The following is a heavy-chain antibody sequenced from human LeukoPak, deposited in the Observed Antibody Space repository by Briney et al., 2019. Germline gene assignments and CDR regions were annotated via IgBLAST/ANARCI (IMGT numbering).Heavy chain of an antibody. J-gene: IGHJ4*02. CDR2: INPNSGGT. V-gene: IGHV1-2*02. Sequence: ASVKVSCKASGYTFTGYYMHCVRQAPGQGLEWMGWINPNSGGTNYTQKFQGRVTMTRDTSISTAYMELSRLRSDDTAVYYCARGYCGGDCYLFDYWGQGTLVTVSS. CDR1: GYTFTGYY. CDR3: ARGYCGGDCYLFDY. D-gene: IGHD2-21*02.